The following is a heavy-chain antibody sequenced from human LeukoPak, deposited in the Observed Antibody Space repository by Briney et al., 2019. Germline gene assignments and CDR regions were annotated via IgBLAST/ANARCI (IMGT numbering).Heavy chain of an antibody. CDR3: AIVATINRYYFDY. D-gene: IGHD5-12*01. CDR1: GGTFSSYA. V-gene: IGHV1-69*04. CDR2: IIPILGIA. Sequence: GASVKVSCKASGGTFSSYAISWVRQAPGQGLEWMGRIIPILGIANYAQKFQGRVTITADKSTSTAYMELSSLRSEDTAVYYCAIVATINRYYFDYWGQGTLVTVSS. J-gene: IGHJ4*02.